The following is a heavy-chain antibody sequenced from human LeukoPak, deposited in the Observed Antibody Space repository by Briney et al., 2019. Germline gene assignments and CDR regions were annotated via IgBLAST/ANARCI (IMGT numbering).Heavy chain of an antibody. CDR2: IYHSGST. J-gene: IGHJ2*01. CDR1: GGSISSGGYS. Sequence: SQTLSLTCAVSGGSISSGGYSWSWIRQPPGKGLEWIGYIYHSGSTYYNPSLKSRVTISVDTSKNQFSLKLSSVTAADTAVYYCARRTYWYFDLWGRGTLVTVSS. V-gene: IGHV4-30-2*01. CDR3: ARRTYWYFDL.